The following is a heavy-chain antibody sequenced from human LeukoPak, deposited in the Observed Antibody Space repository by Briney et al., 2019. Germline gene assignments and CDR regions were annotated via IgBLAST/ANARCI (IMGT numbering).Heavy chain of an antibody. D-gene: IGHD2-2*01. CDR3: ARQYIVVVQSWYFDL. Sequence: SETLSLTCTVSGGSISSSSYYWGWIRQPPGKGLEWIGSIHYSGSTYYNPSLKSRVTISVDTSKNQFSLKLSSVTDADTAVYYCARQYIVVVQSWYFDLWGRGTLVTVSS. J-gene: IGHJ2*01. CDR1: GGSISSSSYY. V-gene: IGHV4-39*01. CDR2: IHYSGST.